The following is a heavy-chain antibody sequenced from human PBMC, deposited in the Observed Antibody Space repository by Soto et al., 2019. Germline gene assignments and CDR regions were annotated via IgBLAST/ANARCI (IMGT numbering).Heavy chain of an antibody. Sequence: GGSLRLSCSSSGFTFSNYAMHLVRQAPGQGLDYVSAINSDGGSTYYADSVKGRFSISRDNSKNTLYLQMSSLRAEDTAVYYCVNSLQCYTSGCNFDYGGQGTLVTVSS. V-gene: IGHV3-64D*06. D-gene: IGHD6-19*01. CDR2: INSDGGST. J-gene: IGHJ4*02. CDR1: GFTFSNYA. CDR3: VNSLQCYTSGCNFDY.